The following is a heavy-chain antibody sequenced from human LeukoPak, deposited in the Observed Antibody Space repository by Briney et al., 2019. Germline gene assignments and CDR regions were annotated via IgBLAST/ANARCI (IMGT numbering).Heavy chain of an antibody. CDR1: GGSISRSSYY. J-gene: IGHJ4*02. CDR3: ARAGGGYSLDY. CDR2: SYDSGST. D-gene: IGHD5-18*01. Sequence: KPSETLSLTCTVSGGSISRSSYYWSWIRQPPGKGLEWIGYSYDSGSTTHNPSLKSRVTISVDTSRNQFSLKLTSVTAADTAVYYCARAGGGYSLDYWGQGTLVTVSS. V-gene: IGHV4-61*01.